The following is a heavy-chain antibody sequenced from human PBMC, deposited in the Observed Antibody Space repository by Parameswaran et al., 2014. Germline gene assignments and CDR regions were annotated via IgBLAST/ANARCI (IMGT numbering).Heavy chain of an antibody. V-gene: IGHV3-30*10. CDR3: AKDLLTSLMIRFGGVTRGMDV. Sequence: WIRQPPGKGLEWVAVISYDGTKTYYTDSVKGRLTISRDNSKNTLDLQMNSLRVEDTAVYYCAKDLLTSLMIRFGGVTRGMDVWGQGTTVTVSS. D-gene: IGHD3-16*01. CDR2: ISYDGTKT. J-gene: IGHJ6*02.